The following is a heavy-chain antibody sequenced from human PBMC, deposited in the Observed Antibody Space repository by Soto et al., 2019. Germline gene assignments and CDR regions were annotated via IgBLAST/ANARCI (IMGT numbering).Heavy chain of an antibody. Sequence: PSETLSLTCTVSGGSISSSSYYWGWIRQPPGKGLEWIGSIYYSGSTYYNPSLKSRVTISVDTSKNQFSLKLSSVTAADTAVYYCARNDFWSGYSIDYWGQGTLVTVSS. CDR3: ARNDFWSGYSIDY. D-gene: IGHD3-3*01. CDR2: IYYSGST. V-gene: IGHV4-39*01. J-gene: IGHJ4*02. CDR1: GGSISSSSYY.